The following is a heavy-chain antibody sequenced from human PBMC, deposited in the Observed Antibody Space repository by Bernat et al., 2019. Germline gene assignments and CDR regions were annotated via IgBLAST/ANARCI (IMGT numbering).Heavy chain of an antibody. Sequence: QIILKESGPTLVKPTQALALTCTFSGFSLTSNPVGVGWVRQSPGKALELLVVIYWDDDKRYSPSLRSRLTITKDASNNQVVLTMTNMDPEDTATYYYAHRRDEGGNWNDGLFDYWGQGIQVTVSS. D-gene: IGHD1-1*01. V-gene: IGHV2-5*02. CDR1: GFSLTSNPVG. CDR2: IYWDDDK. J-gene: IGHJ4*02. CDR3: AHRRDEGGNWNDGLFDY.